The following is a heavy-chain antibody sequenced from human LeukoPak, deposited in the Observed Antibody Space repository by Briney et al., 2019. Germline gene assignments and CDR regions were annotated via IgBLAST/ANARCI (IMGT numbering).Heavy chain of an antibody. J-gene: IGHJ3*02. CDR3: ARVPVFLYYYDSSGPLWAFDI. CDR1: GGTFSSYA. CDR2: INPNSGGT. Sequence: ASVKVSCKASGGTFSSYAISWVRQAPGQGLEWMAWINPNSGGTNYAQKFKGRVTMTRDTSISTAYMELSRLRSDDTAVYYCARVPVFLYYYDSSGPLWAFDIWGQGTMVTVSS. D-gene: IGHD3-22*01. V-gene: IGHV1-2*02.